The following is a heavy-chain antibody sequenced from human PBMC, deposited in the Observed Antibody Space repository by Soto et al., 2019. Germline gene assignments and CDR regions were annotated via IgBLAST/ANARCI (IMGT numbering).Heavy chain of an antibody. D-gene: IGHD3-3*01. J-gene: IGHJ4*02. CDR2: VFDSGKT. CDR1: GGSITSGGYS. V-gene: IGHV4-31*02. Sequence: QVQLQESGPGLVKPSQTLSLTCSVSGGSITSGGYSWTWIRHQPGKALQWIGYVFDSGKTYYNPSPKGRLTISVDTAKNLFSLELSSVTAADTDVYFCARGSGYYRNFASWGQGTLVSVSS. CDR3: ARGSGYYRNFAS.